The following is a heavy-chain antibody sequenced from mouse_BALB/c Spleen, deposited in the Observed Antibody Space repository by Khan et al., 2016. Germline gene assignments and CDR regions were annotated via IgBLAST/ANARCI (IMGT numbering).Heavy chain of an antibody. CDR3: ARRSGTTVNFDY. V-gene: IGHV1-87*01. J-gene: IGHJ2*01. CDR2: IYPGDGAT. CDR1: GYTFTSYW. Sequence: QVQLQQSGAELARPGASVKLSCMASGYTFTSYWMQWVKQRPGQGLDWIGAIYPGDGATRYTPKFKGKATLTADKSSSTAYMQLRSLASEDTAVYDCARRSGTTVNFDYWGQGTTLTVSS. D-gene: IGHD1-1*01.